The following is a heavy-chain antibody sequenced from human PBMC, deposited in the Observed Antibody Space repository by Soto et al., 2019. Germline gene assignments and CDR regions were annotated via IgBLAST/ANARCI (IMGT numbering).Heavy chain of an antibody. CDR3: ARRNSSGPQPFDY. CDR1: GGSISSYY. V-gene: IGHV4-59*08. D-gene: IGHD6-19*01. CDR2: IYYSGST. J-gene: IGHJ4*02. Sequence: TSETLSLTCTVSGGSISSYYWSWIRQPPGKGLEWIGYIYYSGSTNYNPSLKSRVTISVDTSKNQFSLKLSSVTAADTAVYYCARRNSSGPQPFDYWGQGTLVTAPQ.